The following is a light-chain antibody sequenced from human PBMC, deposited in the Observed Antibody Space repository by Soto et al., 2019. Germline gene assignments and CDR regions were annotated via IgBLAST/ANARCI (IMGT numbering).Light chain of an antibody. V-gene: IGKV1-5*01. CDR1: QSISSW. J-gene: IGKJ1*01. CDR3: QQYNSYSRT. Sequence: DIQMTQSPSTLSASVGDRVTITCRASQSISSWLAWYQQKPGKAPKLLIYDDSSLESGVPSRFSGRGSGTEFTLTISSLQTDDFATDYCQQYNSYSRTFGQGTKVEIK. CDR2: DDS.